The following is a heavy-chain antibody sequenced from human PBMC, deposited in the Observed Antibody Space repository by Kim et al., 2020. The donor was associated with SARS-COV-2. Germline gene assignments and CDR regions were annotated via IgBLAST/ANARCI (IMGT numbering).Heavy chain of an antibody. D-gene: IGHD3-3*01. CDR1: GGSISSYY. V-gene: IGHV4-59*13. Sequence: SETLSLTCTVSGGSISSYYWSWIRQPPGKGLEWIGYIYYSGSTNYNPSLKSRVTISVDTSKNQFSLKLSSVTAADTAVYYCAFSAGYDFWSGYFRISAFDIWGQGTMVTVSS. CDR2: IYYSGST. J-gene: IGHJ3*02. CDR3: AFSAGYDFWSGYFRISAFDI.